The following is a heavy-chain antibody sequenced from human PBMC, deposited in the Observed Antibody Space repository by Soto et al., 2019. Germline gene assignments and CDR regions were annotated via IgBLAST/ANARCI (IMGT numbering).Heavy chain of an antibody. Sequence: SETLSLTCTVSGGSISSSSYYWGWIRQPPGKGLEWIGSIYYSGSTYYNPSLKSRVTISVDTSKHQFSLKLSSVTAADTAVYYCARHQQGIAAAGEYFQHWGQGTLVTVSS. D-gene: IGHD6-13*01. CDR3: ARHQQGIAAAGEYFQH. V-gene: IGHV4-39*01. CDR2: IYYSGST. CDR1: GGSISSSSYY. J-gene: IGHJ1*01.